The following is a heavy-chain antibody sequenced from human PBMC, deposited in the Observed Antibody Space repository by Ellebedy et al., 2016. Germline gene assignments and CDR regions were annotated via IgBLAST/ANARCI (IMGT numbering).Heavy chain of an antibody. CDR1: GFSFTTYA. CDR3: ARIMSTSSSRAFDI. V-gene: IGHV3-23*01. CDR2: ISASGGNT. Sequence: GESLKISCVGTGFSFTTYAMNWVRQAPGKGLEWVTGISASGGNTYYSDSVRGRFTVSRDNSKNTVYLQMYRLRAEDTAVYSCARIMSTSSSRAFDIWGQGTMVTVSS. D-gene: IGHD6-6*01. J-gene: IGHJ3*02.